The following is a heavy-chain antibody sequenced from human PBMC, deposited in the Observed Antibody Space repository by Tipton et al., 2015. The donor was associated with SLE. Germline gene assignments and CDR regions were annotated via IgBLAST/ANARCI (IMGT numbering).Heavy chain of an antibody. CDR1: GGSISSSSYY. CDR2: IYYSGGT. V-gene: IGHV4-39*07. Sequence: TLSLTCTVSGGSISSSSYYWGWIRQPPGKGLEWIGSIYYSGGTYYNPSLKSRVTISVDTSKNQFSLKLNSVTAADTAVYYCASPGRPFDYWGQGTLVTVSS. CDR3: ASPGRPFDY. J-gene: IGHJ4*02.